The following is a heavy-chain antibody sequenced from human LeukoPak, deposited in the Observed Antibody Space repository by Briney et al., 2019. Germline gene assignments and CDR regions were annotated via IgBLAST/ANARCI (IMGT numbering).Heavy chain of an antibody. Sequence: PSETLSLTRTVSGGSISSYYWSWIRQPPGKGLEWIGYIYYSGSTNYNPSLKSRVTISVDTSKNQFSLKLSSVTAADTAVYYCARALRNYSNYLFDYWGQGTLVTVSS. CDR1: GGSISSYY. CDR3: ARALRNYSNYLFDY. CDR2: IYYSGST. V-gene: IGHV4-59*01. D-gene: IGHD4-11*01. J-gene: IGHJ4*02.